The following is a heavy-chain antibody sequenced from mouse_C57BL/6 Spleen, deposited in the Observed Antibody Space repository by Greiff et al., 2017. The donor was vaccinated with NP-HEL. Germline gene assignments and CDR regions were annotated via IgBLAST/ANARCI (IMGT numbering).Heavy chain of an antibody. V-gene: IGHV2-9*01. CDR3: AKHDDYYGSSYGYWYFDV. CDR2: IWGGGST. D-gene: IGHD1-1*01. Sequence: VQRVESGPGLVAPSQSLSITCTVSGFSLTSYGVDWVRQPPGKGLEWLGVIWGGGSTNYNSALMSRLSISKDNSKSQVFLKMNSLQTDDTAMYYCAKHDDYYGSSYGYWYFDVWGTGTTVTVSS. CDR1: GFSLTSYG. J-gene: IGHJ1*03.